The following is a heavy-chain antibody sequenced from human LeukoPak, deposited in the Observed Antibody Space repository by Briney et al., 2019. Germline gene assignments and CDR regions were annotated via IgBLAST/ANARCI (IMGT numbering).Heavy chain of an antibody. J-gene: IGHJ5*02. D-gene: IGHD3/OR15-3a*01. Sequence: PGMSLRLSCAASGFTFNVYGIHWVRQAPGKGLEWVAVIWNDGSNKYYADSVKGRFTISRDNSKDTLYLQMNSLRVEDTAVYYCARDYDFWGNNWFDPWGQGTLVTVSS. CDR3: ARDYDFWGNNWFDP. CDR1: GFTFNVYG. V-gene: IGHV3-33*01. CDR2: IWNDGSNK.